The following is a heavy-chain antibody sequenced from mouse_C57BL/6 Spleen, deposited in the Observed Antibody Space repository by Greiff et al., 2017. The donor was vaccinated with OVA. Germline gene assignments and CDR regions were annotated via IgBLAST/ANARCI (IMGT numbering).Heavy chain of an antibody. CDR3: AIYYCNYGGVDY. Sequence: VQLQQPGAELVKPGASVKMSCKASGYTFTSYWITWVKQRPGQGLEWIGDIYPGSGSTHYNEKVKGKATLTVDTYSSTAYMQLSSLTSEGSAVYYCAIYYCNYGGVDYWGQGTTLTVSS. J-gene: IGHJ2*01. CDR2: IYPGSGST. V-gene: IGHV1-55*01. D-gene: IGHD2-1*01. CDR1: GYTFTSYW.